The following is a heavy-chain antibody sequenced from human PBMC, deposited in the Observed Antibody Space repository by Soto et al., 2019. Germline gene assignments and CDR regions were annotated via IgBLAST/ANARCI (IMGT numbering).Heavy chain of an antibody. CDR1: GFTFSNYA. D-gene: IGHD3-10*01. CDR2: ISGSGGST. J-gene: IGHJ6*03. Sequence: GGSLRLSCAASGFTFSNYAMSWVRQAPGKGLEWVSSISGSGGSTNYADSLKGRFTISRDNSKNTLYLQMNSLRAEDTAVYYCAKRGYMVRGVISYYYYYYMDVWGKGTTVTVSS. CDR3: AKRGYMVRGVISYYYYYYMDV. V-gene: IGHV3-23*01.